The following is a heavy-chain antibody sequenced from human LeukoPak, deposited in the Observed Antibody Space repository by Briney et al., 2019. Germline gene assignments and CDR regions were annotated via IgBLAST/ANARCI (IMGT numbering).Heavy chain of an antibody. J-gene: IGHJ4*02. Sequence: SGGSLRLSCAASGFTFSSYGMHWVRQAPGKGLEWVAVIWYDGSNKYYADSVKGRFTISRDNSKNTLYLQMNSLRAEDTAVYYCARVQSHYYYASGSYPDYWGQGTLVTVSS. D-gene: IGHD3-10*01. CDR2: IWYDGSNK. CDR1: GFTFSSYG. CDR3: ARVQSHYYYASGSYPDY. V-gene: IGHV3-33*01.